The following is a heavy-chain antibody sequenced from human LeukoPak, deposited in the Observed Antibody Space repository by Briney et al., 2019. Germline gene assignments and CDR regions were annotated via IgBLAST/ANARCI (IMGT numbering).Heavy chain of an antibody. V-gene: IGHV3-7*05. CDR2: IKRDGSVK. CDR1: GFTFTSYW. CDR3: ARASTTVPNLLDN. Sequence: PGGSLRLSCAASGFTFTSYWMSWVRQAPGEGLEWLANIKRDGSVKNYVDSVKGRFTISRDNAKNSLYLQMNSLRAEDTAVYFCARASTTVPNLLDNWGQGTLVSVSS. J-gene: IGHJ4*02. D-gene: IGHD4-17*01.